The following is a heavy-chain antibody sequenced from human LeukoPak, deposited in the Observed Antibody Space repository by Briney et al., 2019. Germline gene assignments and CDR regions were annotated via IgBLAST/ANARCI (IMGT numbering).Heavy chain of an antibody. V-gene: IGHV4-61*02. Sequence: SQTLSLTCTVSGGSISSGSYYWSWIRQPAGKGLEWIGRIYTSGSTNYNPSLKSRVTISVDTSKNQFSPKLSSVTAADTAVYYCAREELGIDYWGQGTLVTVSS. J-gene: IGHJ4*02. CDR1: GGSISSGSYY. D-gene: IGHD7-27*01. CDR2: IYTSGST. CDR3: AREELGIDY.